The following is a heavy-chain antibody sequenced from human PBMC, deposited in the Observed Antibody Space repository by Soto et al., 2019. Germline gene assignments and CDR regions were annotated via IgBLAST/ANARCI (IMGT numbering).Heavy chain of an antibody. J-gene: IGHJ4*02. Sequence: QVQLVQSGAEVKKPGASVKVSCKTSGYTFTNYDINWVRQATGQGLEWMGWINPKSGNTGYAQQFXXRXIXXRRTSISTAYMELSSLRSEDTAVYYCVRVYGEIDYWGQGTLVTVSS. D-gene: IGHD3-10*01. CDR2: INPKSGNT. CDR1: GYTFTNYD. CDR3: VRVYGEIDY. V-gene: IGHV1-8*01.